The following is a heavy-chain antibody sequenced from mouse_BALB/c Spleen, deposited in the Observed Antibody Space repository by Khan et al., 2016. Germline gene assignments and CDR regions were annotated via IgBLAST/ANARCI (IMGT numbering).Heavy chain of an antibody. Sequence: EVKLLESGGGLVQPGGSLKLSCAASGCDFSRYWMSWVRQAPGKGLEWIGEINPDSSTINYTPSLKDKFIISRDNAKNTLYLQMSKVRSENTALYYCASTFWYFDVWGAGTTVTVSS. J-gene: IGHJ1*01. CDR1: GCDFSRYW. V-gene: IGHV4-1*02. CDR2: INPDSSTI. CDR3: ASTFWYFDV.